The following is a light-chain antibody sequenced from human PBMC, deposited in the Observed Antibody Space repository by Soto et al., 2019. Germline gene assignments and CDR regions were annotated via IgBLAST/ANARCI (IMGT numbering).Light chain of an antibody. V-gene: IGLV1-40*01. Sequence: QSALTQPPSVSGAPGQRVTISCTGSSSNIGAGHDVHWYQQLPGTAPKLLIYGNSIRPSGVPDRFSGSKSGTSASLAITGLQAEDEADYYCQSYDNSLSALFGGGTKLTVL. J-gene: IGLJ2*01. CDR3: QSYDNSLSAL. CDR1: SSNIGAGHD. CDR2: GNS.